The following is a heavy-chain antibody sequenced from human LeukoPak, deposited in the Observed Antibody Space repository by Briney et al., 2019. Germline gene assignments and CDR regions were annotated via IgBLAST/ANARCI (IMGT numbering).Heavy chain of an antibody. J-gene: IGHJ3*02. V-gene: IGHV1-18*01. CDR1: GYTFTSYG. CDR3: ARVPAAAGFHAFDI. CDR2: ISAYNGNT. D-gene: IGHD6-13*01. Sequence: VASAKVSCKASGYTFTSYGISWVRQAPGQGLEWMGWISAYNGNTNYAQKLQGRVTMTTDTSTSTAYMELRSLRSDDTAVYYCARVPAAAGFHAFDIWGQGTMVTVSS.